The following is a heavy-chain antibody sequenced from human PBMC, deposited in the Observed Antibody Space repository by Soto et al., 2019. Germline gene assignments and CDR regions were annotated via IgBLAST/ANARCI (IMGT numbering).Heavy chain of an antibody. J-gene: IGHJ3*02. V-gene: IGHV4-59*08. D-gene: IGHD3-10*01. Sequence: QVQLQESGPGLVKPSETLSLTCTVSGGSISCYYWSWIRQPPGKGLEWIGDIYYSGSTNYNPSLKRRVTISVDTSKNQFSLKLSSVNAADTAVYFCARRYGLSAFDIWGQGTMFTVSS. CDR2: IYYSGST. CDR1: GGSISCYY. CDR3: ARRYGLSAFDI.